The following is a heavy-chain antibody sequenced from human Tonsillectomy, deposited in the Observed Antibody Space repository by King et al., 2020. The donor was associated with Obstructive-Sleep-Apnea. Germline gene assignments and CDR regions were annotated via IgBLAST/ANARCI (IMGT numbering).Heavy chain of an antibody. J-gene: IGHJ6*02. CDR3: ARDQYYGSGSTFYYYYGMDV. D-gene: IGHD3-10*01. CDR1: GFTFSSYG. CDR2: IWYDGSNK. V-gene: IGHV3-33*01. Sequence: VQLVESGGGVVQPGRSLRLSCAASGFTFSSYGMHWVRQAPGKGLEGGAVIWYDGSNKYYADSVKGRFTISRDNSKNTLYLQMNSLRAEDTAVYYCARDQYYGSGSTFYYYYGMDVWGQGTTVTVSS.